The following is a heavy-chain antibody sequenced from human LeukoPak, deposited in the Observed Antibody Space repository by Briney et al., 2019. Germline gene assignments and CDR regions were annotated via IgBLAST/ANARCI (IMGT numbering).Heavy chain of an antibody. CDR3: AKAPASIVGATGAFDY. Sequence: GGSLRLSCAASGFTFDDYAMHWVRQAPGKGLEWVSGIGWNSGSIGYADSVKGRFTISRDNAKNSLYLQMNSLRAEDTALYYCAKAPASIVGATGAFDYWGQGTLVTVSS. CDR1: GFTFDDYA. D-gene: IGHD1-26*01. CDR2: IGWNSGSI. J-gene: IGHJ4*02. V-gene: IGHV3-9*01.